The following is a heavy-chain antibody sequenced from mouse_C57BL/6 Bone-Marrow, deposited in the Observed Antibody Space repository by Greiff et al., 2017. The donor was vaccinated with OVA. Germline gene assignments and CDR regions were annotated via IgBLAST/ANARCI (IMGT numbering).Heavy chain of an antibody. CDR3: ASRYDYDEFAY. CDR1: GYTFTDYY. CDR2: INPNNGGT. Sequence: VQLQQSGPELVKPGASVKISCKASGYTFTDYYMNWVKQSHGKSLEWIGDINPNNGGTSYNQKFKGKATLTVDKSSSTAYMELRSLTSEDSAVYYCASRYDYDEFAYWGQGTLVTVSA. V-gene: IGHV1-26*01. D-gene: IGHD2-4*01. J-gene: IGHJ3*01.